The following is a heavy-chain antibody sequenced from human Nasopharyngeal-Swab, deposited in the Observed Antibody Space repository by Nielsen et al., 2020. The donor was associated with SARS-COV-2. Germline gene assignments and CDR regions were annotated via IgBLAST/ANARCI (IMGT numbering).Heavy chain of an antibody. CDR3: AKVYSYFDI. CDR1: GFTFSSYA. D-gene: IGHD2-15*01. V-gene: IGHV3-23*01. CDR2: ITGSGGGT. J-gene: IGHJ4*02. Sequence: GGSLRLSCAASGFTFSSYAMSWVRQFPGKGLEWVATITGSGGGTYSADSVKGRFTISRDNLKNTLYLQMSSLRADDTAVYYCAKVYSYFDIWGQGTLVTVSS.